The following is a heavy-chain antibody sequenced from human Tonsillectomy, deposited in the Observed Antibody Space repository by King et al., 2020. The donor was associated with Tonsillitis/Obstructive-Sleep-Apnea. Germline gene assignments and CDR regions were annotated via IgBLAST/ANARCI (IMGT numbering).Heavy chain of an antibody. Sequence: VQLVESGGGVVQPGRSLRLSCAASGFTFSSYGMHWVRQAPGKGLEWVAVIWYDGSNKYYADSVKGRFTISRDNSKNTLYLQMNSLRAEDTAVYYCARDPETITMFRGVRLDAFDIWGQGTMVTVSS. CDR2: IWYDGSNK. CDR3: ARDPETITMFRGVRLDAFDI. D-gene: IGHD3-10*01. CDR1: GFTFSSYG. V-gene: IGHV3-33*01. J-gene: IGHJ3*02.